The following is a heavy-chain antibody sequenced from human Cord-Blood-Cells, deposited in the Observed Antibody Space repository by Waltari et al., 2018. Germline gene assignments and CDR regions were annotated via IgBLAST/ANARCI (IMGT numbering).Heavy chain of an antibody. Sequence: EVQLVESGGGLVQPGGSLRLSCAASGFTFSSYDMPWVRQATGKGLEWVSAIGTAGDTYYPGSVKGRFTISRENAKNSLYLRMNSLRAGDTAVYYCAREDGSGSYVDWGQGTLVTVSS. V-gene: IGHV3-13*01. CDR2: IGTAGDT. CDR1: GFTFSSYD. CDR3: AREDGSGSYVD. D-gene: IGHD3-10*01. J-gene: IGHJ4*02.